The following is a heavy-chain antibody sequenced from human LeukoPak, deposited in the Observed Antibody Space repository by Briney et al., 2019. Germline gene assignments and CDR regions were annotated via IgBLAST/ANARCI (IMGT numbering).Heavy chain of an antibody. CDR2: ISAYNGNT. V-gene: IGHV1-18*01. J-gene: IGHJ4*02. Sequence: ASVKVSCKASGYTFTSYAMHWVRQAPGQGLEWMGWISAYNGNTNYAQKLQGRVTMTTDTSTSTAYMELRSLRSDDTAVYYCAREDYDRGYTSYWGQGTLVTVSS. CDR3: AREDYDRGYTSY. D-gene: IGHD5-18*01. CDR1: GYTFTSYA.